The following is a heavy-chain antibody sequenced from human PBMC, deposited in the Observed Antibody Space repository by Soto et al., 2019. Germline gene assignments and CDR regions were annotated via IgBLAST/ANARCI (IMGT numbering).Heavy chain of an antibody. CDR3: ARSTVTSD. CDR2: ISESGSTM. D-gene: IGHD4-17*01. Sequence: EVILVESGGGLARPGGSLRLSCATSGFSFSSFEMIWVRQAPGKGLEWISYISESGSTMYYADSVKGRFTISRDNAKNSLYLQMSSLRVEDTALYYCARSTVTSDWGQGTQVTVSS. V-gene: IGHV3-48*03. J-gene: IGHJ4*02. CDR1: GFSFSSFE.